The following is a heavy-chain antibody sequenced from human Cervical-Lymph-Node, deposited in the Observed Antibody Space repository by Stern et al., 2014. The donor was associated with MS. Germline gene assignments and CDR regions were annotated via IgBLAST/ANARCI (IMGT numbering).Heavy chain of an antibody. CDR1: GFTFSNAR. CDR3: TTNYGQPY. CDR2: IKRNIDGGTT. Sequence: EVQLVESGGGLVKSGGSLKLSCAASGFTFSNARMTWIRQAPGKGLEWVGRIKRNIDGGTTECAVPVTGRFTISRDDSISTLYLQMTGLKTEDTAIYYCTTNYGQPYWGQGTLVTVSS. D-gene: IGHD3-10*01. J-gene: IGHJ4*02. V-gene: IGHV3-15*01.